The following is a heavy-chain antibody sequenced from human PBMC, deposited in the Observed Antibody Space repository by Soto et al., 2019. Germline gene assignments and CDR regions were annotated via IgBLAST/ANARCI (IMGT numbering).Heavy chain of an antibody. J-gene: IGHJ4*02. D-gene: IGHD3-10*01. CDR1: GFTFSNAW. V-gene: IGHV3-15*01. CDR2: IKSKTDGGTT. Sequence: GGSLRLSCAASGFTFSNAWMSWVRQAPGKGLEWVGRIKSKTDGGTTDYAAPVKGRFTITRDDSKNTLYLQMNSLKTKDTAVYYCSTDPSITIVRGVILPFDYWGQGTLVTVSS. CDR3: STDPSITIVRGVILPFDY.